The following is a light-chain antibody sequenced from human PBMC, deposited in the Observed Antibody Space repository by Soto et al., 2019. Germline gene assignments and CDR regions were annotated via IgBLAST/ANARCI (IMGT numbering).Light chain of an antibody. CDR2: GAS. V-gene: IGKV3-15*01. Sequence: EIVLTQSPGTLSVSPGERATLSCRASQGVDSNLAWYQQKPGQAPRVLIYGASTRAPGIPARFSGSGSGTQFTLTINSLQPEDFAIYYCQQYSDWPRTFGQGTKVDIK. CDR1: QGVDSN. J-gene: IGKJ1*01. CDR3: QQYSDWPRT.